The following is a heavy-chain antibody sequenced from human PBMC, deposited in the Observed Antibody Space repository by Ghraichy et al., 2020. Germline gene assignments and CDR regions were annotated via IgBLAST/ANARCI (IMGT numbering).Heavy chain of an antibody. D-gene: IGHD3-9*01. CDR2: IYSSGTT. V-gene: IGHV3-53*01. CDR1: GFSVYSNY. Sequence: GGSLRLSCAASGFSVYSNYMKWVRQAPGKGLEWVSTIYSSGTTYYGDSVKGRFTISRDYSKNTLYLQMNSLRVEDTSVYYCATEEVNILSGRGGLDYWGQGTLVPVS. J-gene: IGHJ4*02. CDR3: ATEEVNILSGRGGLDY.